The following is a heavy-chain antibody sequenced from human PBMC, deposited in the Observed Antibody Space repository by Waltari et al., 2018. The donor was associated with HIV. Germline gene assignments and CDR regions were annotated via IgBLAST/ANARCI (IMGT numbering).Heavy chain of an antibody. CDR1: GVMISNHA. J-gene: IGHJ6*02. V-gene: IGHV3-30*04. CDR3: VRRSVLGLDL. CDR2: ITYEGGNQ. D-gene: IGHD6-19*01. Sequence: VQSGGGVAQPGRSLRLSCTASGVMISNHAMHWVRQSADKRLGGGAVITYEGGNQFLTESLKGRFIISRDNARDTLYLEIKLLKVEDSGIYYCVRRSVLGLDLWGQGTTVIVS.